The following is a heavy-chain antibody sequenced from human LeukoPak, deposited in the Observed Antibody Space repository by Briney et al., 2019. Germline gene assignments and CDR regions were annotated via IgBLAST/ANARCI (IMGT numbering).Heavy chain of an antibody. CDR2: ISSNGGST. V-gene: IGHV3-64*01. CDR1: GFTFSSYA. Sequence: SGGSLRLSCAASGFTFSSYAMHWVRQAPGKGLEYVSAISSNGGSTYYANSVKGRFTISRDNSKNTLYLQMGSLRAEDMAVYYCARGSYSGSRRLGYYFDYWGQGTLVTVSS. J-gene: IGHJ4*02. D-gene: IGHD1-26*01. CDR3: ARGSYSGSRRLGYYFDY.